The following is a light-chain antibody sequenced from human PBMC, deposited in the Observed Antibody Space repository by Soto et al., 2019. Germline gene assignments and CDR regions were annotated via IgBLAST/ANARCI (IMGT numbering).Light chain of an antibody. CDR3: QQYNNWPSVT. Sequence: EIVLTQVPATPSMSPGERATLSCRASQSVSSNLAWYQQKPGQAPRLLIYGASTRATGIPARFSGSGSGTEFALTISSLQSEDFAVYYCQQYNNWPSVTFGQGTKV. CDR1: QSVSSN. V-gene: IGKV3-15*01. CDR2: GAS. J-gene: IGKJ1*01.